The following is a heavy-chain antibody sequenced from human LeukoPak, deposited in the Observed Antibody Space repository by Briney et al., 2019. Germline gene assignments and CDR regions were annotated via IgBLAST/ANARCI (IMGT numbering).Heavy chain of an antibody. Sequence: PSETLSLTCTVSGGSISSSSYYWGWIRQPPGKGLEWIGSIYYSGSTYYNPSLKSRVTISVDTSKNQFSLRLSSVTAADTAVYYCACATGRYNWFDPWGQGTLVTVSS. D-gene: IGHD2-15*01. V-gene: IGHV4-39*01. CDR3: ACATGRYNWFDP. J-gene: IGHJ5*02. CDR2: IYYSGST. CDR1: GGSISSSSYY.